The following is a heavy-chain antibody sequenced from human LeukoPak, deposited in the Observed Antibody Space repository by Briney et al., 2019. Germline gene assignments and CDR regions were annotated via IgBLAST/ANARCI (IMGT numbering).Heavy chain of an antibody. D-gene: IGHD3-22*01. CDR2: INPNSGGT. J-gene: IGHJ3*02. CDR3: ARGEYYYDSQNPANDAFDI. Sequence: VASVKVSCKASGYTFTDYYMHWVRQAPGQGLEWMGRINPNSGGTNYAKKFQGRVTMTRDTSISTIYVELSRLRSDDTAVYHCARGEYYYDSQNPANDAFDIWGQGTMVTVSS. CDR1: GYTFTDYY. V-gene: IGHV1-2*06.